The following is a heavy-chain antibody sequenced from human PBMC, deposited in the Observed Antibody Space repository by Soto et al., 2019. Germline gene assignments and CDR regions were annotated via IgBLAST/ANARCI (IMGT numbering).Heavy chain of an antibody. J-gene: IGHJ5*02. CDR2: ISYDGSNK. V-gene: IGHV3-30-3*01. CDR3: ARDLDTIFGVNGGGGWFDP. CDR1: GFTFSSYA. D-gene: IGHD3-3*01. Sequence: QVQLVESGGGVVQPGRSPRLSCAASGFTFSSYAMHWVRQAPGKGLEWVAVISYDGSNKYYADSVKGRFTISRDNSKNTLYLQMNSLRAEDTAVYYCARDLDTIFGVNGGGGWFDPWGQGTLVTVSS.